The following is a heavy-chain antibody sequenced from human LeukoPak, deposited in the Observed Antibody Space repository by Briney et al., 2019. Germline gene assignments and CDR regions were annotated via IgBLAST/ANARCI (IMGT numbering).Heavy chain of an antibody. CDR3: ATLDSYYDNSGRPLLPD. CDR1: GNTLTDFS. D-gene: IGHD3-22*01. Sequence: ASVKVSYKVSGNTLTDFSMHWVRQAPGKGLEWMGGLNREDDEAIYAPHFQGRVSVTEDTSTDTAYMELSNLRSEDTAVYYYATLDSYYDNSGRPLLPDWGQGTLVTVSS. CDR2: LNREDDEA. J-gene: IGHJ4*02. V-gene: IGHV1-24*01.